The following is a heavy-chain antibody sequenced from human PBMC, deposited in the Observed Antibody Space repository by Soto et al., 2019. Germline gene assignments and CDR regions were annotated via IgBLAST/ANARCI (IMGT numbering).Heavy chain of an antibody. CDR2: IYSDGNT. V-gene: IGHV3-66*01. D-gene: IGHD3-10*01. CDR1: GITVSSNY. CDR3: AREYYYGSGIPH. J-gene: IGHJ4*02. Sequence: GSLRLSCAASGITVSSNYVSWVRQAPGKGLEWVSVIYSDGNTYYADSVRGRFTISRDNSKNTLYLQLNSLRVEDTAVYYCAREYYYGSGIPHWGQGTLVTVSS.